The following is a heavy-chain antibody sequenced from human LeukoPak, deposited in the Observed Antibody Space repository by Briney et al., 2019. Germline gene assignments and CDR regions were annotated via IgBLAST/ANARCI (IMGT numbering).Heavy chain of an antibody. CDR2: ISYDGSNK. J-gene: IGHJ4*02. CDR1: GGTFSSYA. Sequence: SCNASGGTFSSYAMHWVRQAPGKGLEWVAVISYDGSNKYYADSVKGRFTISRDNSKNTLYLQMNSLRAEDTAVYYCARTGERWLQLYFDYWGQGTLVTVSS. CDR3: ARTGERWLQLYFDY. V-gene: IGHV3-30-3*01. D-gene: IGHD5-24*01.